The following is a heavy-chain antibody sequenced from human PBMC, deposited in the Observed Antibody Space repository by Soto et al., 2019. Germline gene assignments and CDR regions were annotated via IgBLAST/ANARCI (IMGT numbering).Heavy chain of an antibody. CDR3: AIHSSGYYATAGY. D-gene: IGHD3-22*01. J-gene: IGHJ4*02. CDR2: INPSGGST. V-gene: IGHV1-46*03. Sequence: QVQLVQSGAEVKKPGASVMVSCKASGYTFTSYYMHWVRQAPGQGLEWMGIINPSGGSTSYAQKFQGRVTMTRDTSTSTVYMELSSLRSEDTAVYYCAIHSSGYYATAGYWGQGTLVTVSS. CDR1: GYTFTSYY.